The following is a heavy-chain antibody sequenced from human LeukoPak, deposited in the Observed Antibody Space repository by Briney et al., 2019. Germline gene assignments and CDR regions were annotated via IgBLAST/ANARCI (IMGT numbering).Heavy chain of an antibody. CDR2: ISGSGGST. V-gene: IGHV3-23*01. D-gene: IGHD1-26*01. Sequence: PGGSLRLSCAASGFTFSNYDMHWVRQPTGKGLEWVSAISGSGGSTYYADSVKGRFTISRDNSKNTLYLQMNSLRAEDTAVYYCAKAPRELQDFDYWGQGTLVTVSS. J-gene: IGHJ4*02. CDR3: AKAPRELQDFDY. CDR1: GFTFSNYD.